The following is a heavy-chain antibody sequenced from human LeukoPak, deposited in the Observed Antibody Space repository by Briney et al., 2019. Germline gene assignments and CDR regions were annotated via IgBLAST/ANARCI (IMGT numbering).Heavy chain of an antibody. Sequence: GGSLRLFCAASGFTFSSYAMSWVRQAPGQGLEWVSAISGSGGSTYYADSVEGRFTISRDSSKNTLYLQMNSLRAEDTAVYYCAKDRNSMDVWGQGTTVTVSS. D-gene: IGHD1/OR15-1a*01. CDR1: GFTFSSYA. J-gene: IGHJ6*02. CDR3: AKDRNSMDV. V-gene: IGHV3-23*01. CDR2: ISGSGGST.